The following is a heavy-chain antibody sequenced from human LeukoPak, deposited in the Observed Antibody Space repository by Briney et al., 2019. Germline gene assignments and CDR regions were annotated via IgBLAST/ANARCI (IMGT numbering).Heavy chain of an antibody. D-gene: IGHD1-26*01. J-gene: IGHJ4*02. CDR2: IRYDGSNK. CDR3: AKDLYSGSYYDY. Sequence: GGSLRLSCAAFGFTFSSYGMHWVRQAPGKGLEWVAFIRYDGSNKYYADSVKGRFTISRDNSKNTLYLQMNSLRAEDTAVYYCAKDLYSGSYYDYWGQGTLVTVSS. V-gene: IGHV3-30*02. CDR1: GFTFSSYG.